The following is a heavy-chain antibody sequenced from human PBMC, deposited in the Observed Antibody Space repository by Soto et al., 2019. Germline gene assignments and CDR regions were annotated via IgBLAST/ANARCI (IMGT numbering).Heavy chain of an antibody. V-gene: IGHV3-23*01. CDR2: ISGSGGST. CDR3: AKDKEISPALPDY. D-gene: IGHD3-10*01. Sequence: GGSLRLSCAASGFTFSSYAMSWVCQAPGKGLEWVSAISGSGGSTYYAGSVKGRFTISRDNSKNTLYLQMNSLRAEDTAVYYCAKDKEISPALPDYWGQGTLVTVSS. J-gene: IGHJ4*02. CDR1: GFTFSSYA.